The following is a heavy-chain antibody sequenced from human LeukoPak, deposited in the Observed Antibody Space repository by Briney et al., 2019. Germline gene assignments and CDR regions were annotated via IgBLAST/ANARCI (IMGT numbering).Heavy chain of an antibody. D-gene: IGHD2-21*02. Sequence: ASVKVSSKASGYIFTGYYMHWVRQAPGQGLEWMGGINPNSGGTYYAQNFQGRVTMTRDTSITTAYMELSRLRSDDTAVYYCARASDSSRASDFDSWGQGTLVTVSS. V-gene: IGHV1-2*02. CDR3: ARASDSSRASDFDS. CDR2: INPNSGGT. J-gene: IGHJ4*02. CDR1: GYIFTGYY.